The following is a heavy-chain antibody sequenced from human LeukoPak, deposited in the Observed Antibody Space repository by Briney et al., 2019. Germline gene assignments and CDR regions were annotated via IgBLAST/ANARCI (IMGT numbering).Heavy chain of an antibody. D-gene: IGHD2-2*03. CDR3: ARDGYCSSTSCYGSHYYYMDV. J-gene: IGHJ6*03. CDR1: GFTFSSYG. CDR2: IKQDGSEK. Sequence: GGSLRLSCAASGFTFSSYGMHWVRQAPGKGLEWVANIKQDGSEKYYVDSVKGRFTISRDNAKNSLYLQMNSLRAEDTAVYYCARDGYCSSTSCYGSHYYYMDVWGKGTTVTISS. V-gene: IGHV3-7*01.